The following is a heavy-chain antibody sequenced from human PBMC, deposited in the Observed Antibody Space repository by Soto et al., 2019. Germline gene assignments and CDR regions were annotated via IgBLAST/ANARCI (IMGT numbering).Heavy chain of an antibody. Sequence: EVQLVESGGGLVKPGGSLRLSCAASGFTFSSYSMNWVRQAPGKGLECVASISSSSSYIYYADSVKGRFTISRDNDKNSLYLQMNSQSAEDTAVYYCACDGELPEGHWGQGTLVTVSS. V-gene: IGHV3-21*01. CDR2: ISSSSSYI. CDR3: ACDGELPEGH. D-gene: IGHD1-26*01. CDR1: GFTFSSYS. J-gene: IGHJ4*01.